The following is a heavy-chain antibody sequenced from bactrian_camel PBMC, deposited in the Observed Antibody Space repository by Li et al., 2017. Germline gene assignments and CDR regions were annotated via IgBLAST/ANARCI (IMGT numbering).Heavy chain of an antibody. CDR3: AADSAALVLGAPEADDFTY. CDR1: GFTIH. V-gene: IGHV3S55*01. CDR2: IGAVGST. Sequence: HVQLVESGGGSVQAGSSLTLSCPPSGFTIHMGWYRKVSGSVCEWLASIGAVGSTNYRPSLEGRFAISQDNTRTTLYLQMDSLKPDDSAIYYCAADSAALVLGAPEADDFTYWGQGTQVTVS. D-gene: IGHD1*01. J-gene: IGHJ4*01.